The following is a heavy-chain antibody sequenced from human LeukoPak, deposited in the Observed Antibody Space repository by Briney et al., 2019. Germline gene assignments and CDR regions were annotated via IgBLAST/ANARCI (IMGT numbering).Heavy chain of an antibody. D-gene: IGHD3-22*01. CDR1: EFSFSRYA. J-gene: IGHJ1*01. CDR3: VKGGYYDSSGFPEYFQD. CDR2: ISSNGAST. Sequence: PGGSLRLSCSASEFSFSRYAMHCVRQGPGKGLEHVSTISSNGASTYYADSAKGRFTISRDNSKNTLYLQLSSLSAEDTAVYYCVKGGYYDSSGFPEYFQDWGQGTLVSASS. V-gene: IGHV3-64D*09.